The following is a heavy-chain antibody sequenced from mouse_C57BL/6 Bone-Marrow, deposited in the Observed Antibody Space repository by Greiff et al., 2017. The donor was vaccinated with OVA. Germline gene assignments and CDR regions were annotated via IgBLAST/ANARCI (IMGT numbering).Heavy chain of an antibody. CDR3: ATYYGSLFAY. V-gene: IGHV2-9-1*01. Sequence: VKVEESGPGLVAPSQSLSITCTVSGFSLTSYAISWVRQPPGKGLEWLGVIWTGGGTNYNSALKSRLSISKDNSKSQVFLKMNSLQTDDTARYYCATYYGSLFAYWGQGTLVTVSA. CDR1: GFSLTSYA. CDR2: IWTGGGT. D-gene: IGHD1-1*01. J-gene: IGHJ3*01.